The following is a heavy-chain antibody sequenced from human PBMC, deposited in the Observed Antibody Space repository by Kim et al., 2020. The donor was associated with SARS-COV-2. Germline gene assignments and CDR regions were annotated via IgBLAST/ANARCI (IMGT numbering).Heavy chain of an antibody. CDR1: GGTFSSYA. D-gene: IGHD3-9*01. Sequence: SVKVSCKASGGTFSSYAISWVRQAPGQGLEWMGGIIPIFGTANYAQKFQGRVTITADESTSTAYMELSSLRSEDTAVYYCARVVLRYFDWLLEDAFDIWGQGTMVTVSS. J-gene: IGHJ3*02. CDR2: IIPIFGTA. V-gene: IGHV1-69*13. CDR3: ARVVLRYFDWLLEDAFDI.